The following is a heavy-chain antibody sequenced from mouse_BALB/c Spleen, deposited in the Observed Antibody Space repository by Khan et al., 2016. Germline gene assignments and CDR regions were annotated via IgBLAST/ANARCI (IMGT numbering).Heavy chain of an antibody. CDR1: GYSITSGYY. CDR2: ISYDGSN. V-gene: IGHV3-6*02. D-gene: IGHD2-1*01. J-gene: IGHJ3*01. Sequence: EVQLQESGPGLVKPSQSLSLICSVTGYSITSGYYWNWIRQFPGNKLEWMGYISYDGSNNYNPSLKNRISITRDTSKNQFFLKLNSVTTEDTATYYCATYGNYEGFAYWGQGTLVTVSA. CDR3: ATYGNYEGFAY.